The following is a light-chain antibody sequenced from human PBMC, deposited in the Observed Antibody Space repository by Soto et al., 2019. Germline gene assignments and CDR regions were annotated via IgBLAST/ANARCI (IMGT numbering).Light chain of an antibody. CDR1: SSNIGAHYD. Sequence: QSVLTQPPSVSGAPGQRVTISCTGSSSNIGAHYDVHWYQQLPGTAPKLLIYGSTNRPSGVPDRFSGSKSGTSASLAITGLQAEDEADYYCQSYDSSLGGNYVFGTGTKVTVL. J-gene: IGLJ1*01. CDR3: QSYDSSLGGNYV. CDR2: GST. V-gene: IGLV1-40*01.